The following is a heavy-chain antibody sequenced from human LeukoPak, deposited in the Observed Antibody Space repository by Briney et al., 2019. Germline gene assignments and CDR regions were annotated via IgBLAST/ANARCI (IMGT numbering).Heavy chain of an antibody. V-gene: IGHV1-69*13. CDR1: GGTFSSYA. D-gene: IGHD2-21*01. Sequence: SVKVSCKASGGTFSSYAISWVRQAPGQGLEWMGGIIPIFGTANYAQKFQGRVTITADESTSTAYMELSSLRSEDTAVYYCARAWVMAFYFDYWGQGTLVTVSS. J-gene: IGHJ4*02. CDR2: IIPIFGTA. CDR3: ARAWVMAFYFDY.